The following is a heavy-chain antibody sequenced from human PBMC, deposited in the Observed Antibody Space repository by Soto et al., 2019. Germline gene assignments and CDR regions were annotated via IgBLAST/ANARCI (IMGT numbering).Heavy chain of an antibody. CDR1: GGSFSGYY. J-gene: IGHJ2*01. Sequence: QVQLQQWGAGPLRPLETLSLTCGVSGGSFSGYYWAWIRQSPGKGLEWIGEINDRGSINYNPSLKSRVSSSVDTSKNHYSLTLRSVTAADTAVYYGARESHDILTGPPWVWYFDLWGRGTLVTVSS. D-gene: IGHD3-9*01. V-gene: IGHV4-34*01. CDR3: ARESHDILTGPPWVWYFDL. CDR2: INDRGSI.